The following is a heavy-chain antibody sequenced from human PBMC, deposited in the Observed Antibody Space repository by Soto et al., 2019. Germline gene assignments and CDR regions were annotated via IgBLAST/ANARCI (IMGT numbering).Heavy chain of an antibody. CDR2: IYHSGST. CDR1: GGSISSGGYS. Sequence: PSETLSLTCAVSGGSISSGGYSWSWIRQPPGKGLEWIGYIYHSGSTYYNPSLKSRVTISVDRSKNQFSLKLSSVTAADTAVYYCARWWMYAPRFDPRGQGTLVTVSS. D-gene: IGHD2-8*01. J-gene: IGHJ5*02. V-gene: IGHV4-30-2*01. CDR3: ARWWMYAPRFDP.